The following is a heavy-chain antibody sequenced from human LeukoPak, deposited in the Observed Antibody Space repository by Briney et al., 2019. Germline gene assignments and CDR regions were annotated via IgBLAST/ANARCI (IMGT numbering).Heavy chain of an antibody. CDR2: IYYSGST. CDR3: ARCGNYDILTGYYG. D-gene: IGHD3-9*01. CDR1: GGSISSYY. Sequence: PSETLSLTCTVSGGSISSYYWSWIRQPPGKGLEWIGYIYYSGSTNYNPSLKSRVTISVDTSKNQFSLKLSSVTAADTAVYYCARCGNYDILTGYYGWGQGTLVTVSS. J-gene: IGHJ4*02. V-gene: IGHV4-59*08.